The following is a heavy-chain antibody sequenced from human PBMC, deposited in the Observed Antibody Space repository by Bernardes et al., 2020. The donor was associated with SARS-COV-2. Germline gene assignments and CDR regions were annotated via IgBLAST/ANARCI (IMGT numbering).Heavy chain of an antibody. CDR2: LSSSGSS. Sequence: QSRSPTCAVTVNSISSTNDYHAWVHQAPGKGLEWLGSLSSSGSSHHNQPLQSRARVTVDTSKNPVSLRLSFVTAADTAVYYCAGSACGIDCYIGGLRSWDYGMDVWGQGTTVTVSS. D-gene: IGHD2-21*02. CDR3: AGSACGIDCYIGGLRSWDYGMDV. CDR1: VNSISSTNDY. J-gene: IGHJ6*02. V-gene: IGHV4-39*01.